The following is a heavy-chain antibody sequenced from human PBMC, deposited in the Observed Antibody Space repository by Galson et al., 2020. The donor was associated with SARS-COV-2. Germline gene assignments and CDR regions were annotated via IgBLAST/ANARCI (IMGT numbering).Heavy chain of an antibody. D-gene: IGHD3-22*01. J-gene: IGHJ4*02. CDR1: EFTVSNYY. CDR2: IYSGGNT. Sequence: GESLKISCAASEFTVSNYYMSWVRQAPGKGLEWVSVIYSGGNTYYADSVKGRFTISRHNSKNTLYLQMNSLRPEDTAVYYCARGGPPEPPKYYYDSSGYSSFDYWGQGTLVTVSS. CDR3: ARGGPPEPPKYYYDSSGYSSFDY. V-gene: IGHV3-53*04.